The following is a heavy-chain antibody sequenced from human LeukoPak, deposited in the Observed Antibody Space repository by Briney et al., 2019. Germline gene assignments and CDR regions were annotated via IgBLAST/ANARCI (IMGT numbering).Heavy chain of an antibody. J-gene: IGHJ5*02. D-gene: IGHD2-2*01. V-gene: IGHV3-23*03. CDR2: IYSGGST. Sequence: GGSLRLSCAASGFTFSSYGMSWVRQAPGRGLEWVSVIYSGGSTYYADSVKGRFTISRDNSKNTLYLQMNSLRAEDSAVYYCAKDLTPQPANAWFDPWGQGTLVTVSS. CDR1: GFTFSSYG. CDR3: AKDLTPQPANAWFDP.